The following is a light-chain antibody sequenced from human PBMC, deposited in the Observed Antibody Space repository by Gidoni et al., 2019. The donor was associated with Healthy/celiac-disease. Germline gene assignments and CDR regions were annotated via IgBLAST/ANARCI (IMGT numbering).Light chain of an antibody. Sequence: SALTQPASVSGSPGQSFTISCTGTSSDVGSYNLVSWYQQHPGKAPKLMIYEVSKRPSGVSNRFSGSKSGNTASLTISGLQAEDEADYYCCSYAGSSTWVFGGGTKLTVL. CDR2: EVS. J-gene: IGLJ3*02. V-gene: IGLV2-23*02. CDR3: CSYAGSSTWV. CDR1: SSDVGSYNL.